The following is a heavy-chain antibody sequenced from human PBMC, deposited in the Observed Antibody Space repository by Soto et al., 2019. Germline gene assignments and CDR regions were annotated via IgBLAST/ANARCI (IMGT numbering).Heavy chain of an antibody. CDR2: INPNGGVT. D-gene: IGHD5-12*01. CDR3: ARESGGATATLDYYYFYMDV. CDR1: GDTFNDYY. Sequence: QVQLVQSGAEVKKPGASVTVSCRSSGDTFNDYYIHWVRQAPGQGLEWMGWINPNGGVTKYAQKFRGWVSMTRDTSIRTVYMQLSRLRSDDTAVYYCARESGGATATLDYYYFYMDVWGRGTTVTVSS. J-gene: IGHJ6*03. V-gene: IGHV1-2*04.